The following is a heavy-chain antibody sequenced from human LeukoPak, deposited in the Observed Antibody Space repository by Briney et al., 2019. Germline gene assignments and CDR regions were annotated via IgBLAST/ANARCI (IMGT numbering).Heavy chain of an antibody. V-gene: IGHV2-70*01. CDR3: ARIPGKTCDDGMDV. CDR1: GISLSTDGMC. J-gene: IGHJ6*02. Sequence: SGPALVKPTQTLTLTCTFSGISLSTDGMCVSWIRQPPGKALEWLALIDWDDDIYYNTSLKTRLTMSKGTSNNQVVLTMTNMDPVDTGTYYCARIPGKTCDDGMDVWGQGTTVTVSS. CDR2: IDWDDDI.